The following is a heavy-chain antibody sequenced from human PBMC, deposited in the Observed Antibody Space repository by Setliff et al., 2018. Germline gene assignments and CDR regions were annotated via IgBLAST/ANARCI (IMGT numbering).Heavy chain of an antibody. D-gene: IGHD5-18*01. CDR2: INHYGST. J-gene: IGHJ6*02. V-gene: IGHV4-34*01. CDR3: VRDRTAYSYGLDV. Sequence: SETLSLTCAVFDGSFSDYYWSWIRQPPGKGLEWIGEINHYGSTKYKSSLRSRVTMSVATFENHFSLKLNSLTAADTAVYHCVRDRTAYSYGLDVWAQGTTVTVSS. CDR1: DGSFSDYY.